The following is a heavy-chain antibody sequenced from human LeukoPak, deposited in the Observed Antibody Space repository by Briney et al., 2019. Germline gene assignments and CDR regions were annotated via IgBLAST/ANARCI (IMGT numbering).Heavy chain of an antibody. J-gene: IGHJ4*02. V-gene: IGHV3-23*01. D-gene: IGHD3-10*01. CDR1: GFTFTFNT. Sequence: GGSLRLSCAASGFTFTFNTYWLEWVRQAPGKGLEWVAVISGSGGSITYADSVKGRFTISRDNYTLYLRMNSLRCRALTAHCIPQRGANGSWSYYTLEYWGQGTLVTVSS. CDR3: PQRGANGSWSYYTLEY. CDR2: ISGSGGSI.